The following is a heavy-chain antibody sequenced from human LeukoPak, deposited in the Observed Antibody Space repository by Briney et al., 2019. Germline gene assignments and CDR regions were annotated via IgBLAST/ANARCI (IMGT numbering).Heavy chain of an antibody. D-gene: IGHD5-12*01. CDR2: IYYSGST. CDR1: GGSISSYY. J-gene: IGHJ3*02. CDR3: ARGGYDFYAFDI. V-gene: IGHV4-59*01. Sequence: NPSETLSLTCTVSGGSISSYYWSWIRQPPGKGLEWIGYIYYSGSTNYNPSLKSRVTISVDTSKNQFSLKLSSVTAADTAVYYCARGGYDFYAFDIWGQGTMVTVSS.